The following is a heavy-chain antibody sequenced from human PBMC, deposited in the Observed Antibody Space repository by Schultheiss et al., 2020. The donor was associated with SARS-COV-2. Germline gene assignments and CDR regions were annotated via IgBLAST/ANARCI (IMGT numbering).Heavy chain of an antibody. V-gene: IGHV3-33*03. CDR3: ATQRFCPKGVCLWGNVY. D-gene: IGHD2-8*01. CDR1: GFTFSSYG. CDR2: MWYDGTNK. Sequence: GESLKISCAASGFTFSSYGMHWVRQAPGKGLEWMALMWYDGTNKYYGDSVKGRFTISRDNSKYTLDLQMNSLRAEDTAVYYCATQRFCPKGVCLWGNVYWGQGTLVTVSS. J-gene: IGHJ4*02.